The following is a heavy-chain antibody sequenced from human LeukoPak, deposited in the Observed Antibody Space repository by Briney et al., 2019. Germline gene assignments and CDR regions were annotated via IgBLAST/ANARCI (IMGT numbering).Heavy chain of an antibody. CDR3: AKEPYSGSQLLDY. CDR1: GFTFSSYA. Sequence: GSLRLSCAASGFTFSSYAMSWVRQAPGKGLEWVSAISSSGCSTYYADSVKGRFTISRDNSKNTLYLQMNSLRAEDTAVYYCAKEPYSGSQLLDYWGQGALVTVSS. J-gene: IGHJ4*02. V-gene: IGHV3-23*01. D-gene: IGHD1-26*01. CDR2: ISSSGCST.